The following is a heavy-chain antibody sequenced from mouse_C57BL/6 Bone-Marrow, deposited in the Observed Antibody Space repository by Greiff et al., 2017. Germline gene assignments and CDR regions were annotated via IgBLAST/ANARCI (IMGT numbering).Heavy chain of an antibody. CDR1: GYTFTSYW. J-gene: IGHJ4*01. CDR3: ARGGYGNYFSYYYAMDY. V-gene: IGHV1-52*01. CDR2: IDPSDSET. Sequence: QVQLQQPGAELVRPGSSVKLSCKASGYTFTSYWMHWVKQRPIQGLEWIGNIDPSDSETHYNQKFKDKATLTVDKSSSTAYMQLSSLISEDSAVYYCARGGYGNYFSYYYAMDYWGQGTSVTVSS. D-gene: IGHD2-1*01.